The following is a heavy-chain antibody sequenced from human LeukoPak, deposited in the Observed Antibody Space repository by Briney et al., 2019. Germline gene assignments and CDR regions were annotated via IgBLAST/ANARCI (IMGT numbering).Heavy chain of an antibody. D-gene: IGHD2-2*01. CDR1: GYTFTSYD. V-gene: IGHV1-8*01. Sequence: GASVKVSCKASGYTFTSYDINWVRQATGQGLEWMGWMNPNSGNTGYAQKFQGRVTMTRNTSISTAYMELSSLRSEDTAVYYCARRKIPAARGSDYYYYGMDVWGQGTTVTVSS. CDR3: ARRKIPAARGSDYYYYGMDV. J-gene: IGHJ6*02. CDR2: MNPNSGNT.